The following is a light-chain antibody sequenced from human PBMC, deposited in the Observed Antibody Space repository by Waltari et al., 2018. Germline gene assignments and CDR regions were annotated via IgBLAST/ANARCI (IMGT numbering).Light chain of an antibody. CDR1: QSVLYSSNNKNY. J-gene: IGKJ2*01. CDR2: WAS. Sequence: DSVMTQTPASLAVSLGERAPITGKSSQSVLYSSNNKNYLAWYQQKPGQPPKRLIYWASTRESGVPDRFSGSGSGTDFTLTISSLQAEDVAVYYCQQYYSTPYTFGQGTKLEIK. V-gene: IGKV4-1*01. CDR3: QQYYSTPYT.